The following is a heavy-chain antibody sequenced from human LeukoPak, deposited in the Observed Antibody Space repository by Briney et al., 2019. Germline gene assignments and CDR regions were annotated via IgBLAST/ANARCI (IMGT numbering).Heavy chain of an antibody. CDR2: IKEDGSEK. CDR3: ARGEDYYDSSGLPHVAFDI. J-gene: IGHJ3*02. Sequence: GGSLRLSCAASGFTFSSNWMNWVRQAPGKGLEWVANIKEDGSEKYYVDSVKGRFTISRDNAKNSLYLQMNSLRAEDTAVYYCARGEDYYDSSGLPHVAFDIWGQGTMVTVSS. CDR1: GFTFSSNW. D-gene: IGHD3-22*01. V-gene: IGHV3-7*01.